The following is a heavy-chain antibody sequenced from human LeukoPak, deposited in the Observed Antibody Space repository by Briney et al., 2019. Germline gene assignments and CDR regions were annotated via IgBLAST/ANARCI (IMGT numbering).Heavy chain of an antibody. Sequence: SETLSLTCTVSRGSISSYYWSWIRQPPGKGLEWIGYIYYSGSTNYNPSLKSRVTISVDTSKNQFSLKLSSVTAADTAVYYCARLGSSGWNAYYFDYWGQGTLVTVSS. J-gene: IGHJ4*02. CDR3: ARLGSSGWNAYYFDY. D-gene: IGHD6-19*01. CDR1: RGSISSYY. V-gene: IGHV4-59*08. CDR2: IYYSGST.